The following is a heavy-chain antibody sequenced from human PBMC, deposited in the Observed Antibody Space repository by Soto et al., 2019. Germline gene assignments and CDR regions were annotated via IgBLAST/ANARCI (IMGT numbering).Heavy chain of an antibody. Sequence: ASVKVSFKASGYTITSYYMHWVRQSPGQGLEWMGIINPSGGSTSYAQKFQGRVTMTRDTSTSTVYMELSSLRSEDTAVYYCARDLIAARPHIFPVLVSYGMDVWGQGTTVTVSS. D-gene: IGHD6-6*01. V-gene: IGHV1-46*01. CDR1: GYTITSYY. CDR3: ARDLIAARPHIFPVLVSYGMDV. J-gene: IGHJ6*02. CDR2: INPSGGST.